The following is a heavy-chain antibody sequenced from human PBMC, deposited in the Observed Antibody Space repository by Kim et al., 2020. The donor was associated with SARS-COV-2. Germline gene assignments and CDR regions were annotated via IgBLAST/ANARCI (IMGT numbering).Heavy chain of an antibody. J-gene: IGHJ6*02. V-gene: IGHV3-21*01. Sequence: ITHADSVKDRFTSSRDNANNSLYLQMNSLRAEDTAVYYCARTSTPYGMDVWGQGTTVTVSS. CDR3: ARTSTPYGMDV. D-gene: IGHD3-3*02. CDR2: I.